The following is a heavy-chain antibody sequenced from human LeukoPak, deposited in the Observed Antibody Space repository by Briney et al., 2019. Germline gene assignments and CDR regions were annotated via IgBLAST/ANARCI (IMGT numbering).Heavy chain of an antibody. D-gene: IGHD3-9*01. V-gene: IGHV5-51*01. CDR3: ARRFHLDYDSLPEGDAFDI. CDR2: IYPGDSDT. Sequence: GESLKISCKGSGYSFTSYWIGWVRQMPGKGLEWMGIIYPGDSDTRYSPSFQGQVTISADKSISTAYLQWSSLKASDTAMYYCARRFHLDYDSLPEGDAFDIWGQGTMVTVSS. CDR1: GYSFTSYW. J-gene: IGHJ3*02.